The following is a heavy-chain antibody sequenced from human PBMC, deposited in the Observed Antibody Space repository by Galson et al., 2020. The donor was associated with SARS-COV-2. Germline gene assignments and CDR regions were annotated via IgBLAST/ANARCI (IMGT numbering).Heavy chain of an antibody. J-gene: IGHJ6*02. CDR3: AGGELWFGPMGSSPFYYSPMDV. CDR2: ISGYNGNA. CDR1: GYIFSNFG. V-gene: IGHV1-18*01. D-gene: IGHD3-10*01. Sequence: ASVKVSCKTSGYIFSNFGITWVRQAPGQGLEWMGWISGYNGNAYYAQKFQDIVSMTTGTSTAYMELTGLRSDDTAVYYCAGGELWFGPMGSSPFYYSPMDVWGQGTTVSVSS.